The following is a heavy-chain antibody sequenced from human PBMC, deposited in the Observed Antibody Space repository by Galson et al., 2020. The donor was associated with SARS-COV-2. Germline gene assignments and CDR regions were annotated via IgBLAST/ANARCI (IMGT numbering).Heavy chain of an antibody. CDR2: IDDSGST. CDR1: GGSLRSGGYY. J-gene: IGHJ4*02. CDR3: ARDRGKLELWKTGGGFDH. Sequence: ASETLSLTCTVSGGSLRSGGYYWNWIRQHPGKGLEWIGDIDDSGSTHYNPSLKSRVTISVDTSKNQFSLKLSSVTAADTAVYYCARDRGKLELWKTGGGFDHWGQGTLVNVSS. D-gene: IGHD5-18*01. V-gene: IGHV4-31*03.